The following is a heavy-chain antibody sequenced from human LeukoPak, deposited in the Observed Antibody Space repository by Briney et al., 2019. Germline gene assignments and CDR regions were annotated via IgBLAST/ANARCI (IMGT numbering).Heavy chain of an antibody. D-gene: IGHD3-10*01. CDR3: AREPILPYGWFGELSFDP. CDR2: IYYSGST. J-gene: IGHJ5*02. Sequence: SQTLSLTCTVSGGSISSGGYYWSWIRQHPGKGLEWIGYIYYSGSTYYNPSLKSRVTISVDTSKNQFSLRLSSVTAADTAVYYCAREPILPYGWFGELSFDPWGQGTLVTVSS. V-gene: IGHV4-31*03. CDR1: GGSISSGGYY.